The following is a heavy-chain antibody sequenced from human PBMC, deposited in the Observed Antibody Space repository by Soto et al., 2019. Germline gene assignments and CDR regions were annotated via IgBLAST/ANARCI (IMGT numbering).Heavy chain of an antibody. Sequence: SETLSLTCTVSGGSISSYYWSWIRQPPGKGLEWIGYIYYSGSTNYNPSLKSRVTISVDTSKNQFSLKLSSVTAADTAVYYCARALENIVATHAFDIWGQGTMVTVSS. CDR1: GGSISSYY. CDR2: IYYSGST. V-gene: IGHV4-59*01. CDR3: ARALENIVATHAFDI. D-gene: IGHD5-12*01. J-gene: IGHJ3*02.